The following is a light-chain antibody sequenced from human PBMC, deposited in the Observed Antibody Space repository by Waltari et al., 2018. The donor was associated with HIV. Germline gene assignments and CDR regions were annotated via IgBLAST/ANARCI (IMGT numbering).Light chain of an antibody. J-gene: IGKJ1*01. CDR3: QQYNSDSRT. Sequence: DIHMTQSPSTLAASVGDRVTITCRASQGIGPYLAWYQQKPGKAPKLLIYKSSNLESGVPSRFSGSGSDTEFSLTISSLQPDDFATHYCQQYNSDSRTFGRGTKVEIK. CDR1: QGIGPY. CDR2: KSS. V-gene: IGKV1-5*03.